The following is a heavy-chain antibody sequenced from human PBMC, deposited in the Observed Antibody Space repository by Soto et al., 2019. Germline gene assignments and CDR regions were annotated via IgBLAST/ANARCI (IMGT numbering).Heavy chain of an antibody. CDR3: ARRRSGHKVDS. V-gene: IGHV4-30-4*01. CDR2: IYNGGST. CDR1: GGSISTVNYW. D-gene: IGHD7-27*01. J-gene: IGHJ4*02. Sequence: QVQLQESGPGLVKPSQTLSLTCTVSGGSISTVNYWWSWIRQSPDMGLEWIGHIYNGGSTYNNPSPESSVPMSLDKSNNPLSLPVSSVSAADTAVYSCARRRSGHKVDSWGQGTLVTVSS.